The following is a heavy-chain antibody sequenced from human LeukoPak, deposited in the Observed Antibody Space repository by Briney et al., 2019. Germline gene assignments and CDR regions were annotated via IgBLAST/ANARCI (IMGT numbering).Heavy chain of an antibody. CDR1: GGSISSSSYY. D-gene: IGHD1-26*01. CDR3: ARRSGSYHGWFDL. CDR2: MYYSGSN. Sequence: ASETLSLTCTVSGGSISSSSYYWGWIRQPPGKGLEWIGSMYYSGSNYYNPSLKSRVTMSVDASKNQFSLKLSSVTAADTAVYYCARRSGSYHGWFDLWGQGTLVTVSS. V-gene: IGHV4-39*01. J-gene: IGHJ5*02.